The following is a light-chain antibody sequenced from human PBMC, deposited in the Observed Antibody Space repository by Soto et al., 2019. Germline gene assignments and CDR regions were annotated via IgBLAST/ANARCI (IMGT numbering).Light chain of an antibody. CDR1: QGISTY. J-gene: IGKJ2*01. Sequence: DIQLTQSPSFLSASAGDRVTITCRASQGISTYLAWYQQKPGKAPKLLIYAASTLLRGVPSRFSGSGSGTEFTLTISGLQPEDFATYYCQHFDTYRRMYTFGQGTKLEIK. CDR3: QHFDTYRRMYT. CDR2: AAS. V-gene: IGKV1-9*01.